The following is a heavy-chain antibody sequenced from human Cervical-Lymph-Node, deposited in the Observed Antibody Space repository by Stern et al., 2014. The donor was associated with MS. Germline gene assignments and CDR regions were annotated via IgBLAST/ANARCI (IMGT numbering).Heavy chain of an antibody. CDR3: ARARSSYDSSTHFDY. CDR1: GDTFSIYT. D-gene: IGHD3-22*01. V-gene: IGHV1-69*18. Sequence: EQLVESGAEVKKPGSSVRVSCKASGDTFSIYTFSWVRQAPGQELEWMGRIIPMFGTANAAQKFRGRVTIIADESTSTTYLELSTLRSEDTAVYYCARARSSYDSSTHFDYWGQGTQVTVSS. CDR2: IIPMFGTA. J-gene: IGHJ4*02.